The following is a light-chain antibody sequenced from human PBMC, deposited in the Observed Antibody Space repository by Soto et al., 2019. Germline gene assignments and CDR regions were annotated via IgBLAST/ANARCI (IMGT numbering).Light chain of an antibody. V-gene: IGLV1-40*01. CDR2: GNT. J-gene: IGLJ3*02. Sequence: QSVLTQPPSVSGAPGQRVTISCTGSSSNIGAGYDVHWYQQLPGTAPKLLIYGNTNRPSGVPDRFSGSKSGTSASLAITGSQAEDEADYYCHSYDSSLSGSVFGGGTKVTVL. CDR1: SSNIGAGYD. CDR3: HSYDSSLSGSV.